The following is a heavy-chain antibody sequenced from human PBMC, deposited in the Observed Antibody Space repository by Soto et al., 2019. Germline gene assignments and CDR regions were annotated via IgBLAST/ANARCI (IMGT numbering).Heavy chain of an antibody. CDR1: GFIFRDWV. Sequence: GGSLRLSCAASGFIFRDWVMGWILQAPAKGLEWISYISKDSGSSTYYADSVKGRFTISRDNSKNTLYLQMNSLRAEDTAVYYCARTPYYYDSSGSPPGEVGYWGQGPLVTVSS. V-gene: IGHV3-11*04. CDR3: ARTPYYYDSSGSPPGEVGY. D-gene: IGHD3-22*01. J-gene: IGHJ4*02. CDR2: ISKDSGSST.